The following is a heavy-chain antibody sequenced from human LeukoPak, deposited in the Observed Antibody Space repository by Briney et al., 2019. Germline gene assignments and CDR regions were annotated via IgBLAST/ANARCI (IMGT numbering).Heavy chain of an antibody. J-gene: IGHJ4*02. V-gene: IGHV4-59*01. D-gene: IGHD4-23*01. CDR2: IYYSGST. CDR3: ASILGGNFDY. Sequence: PSETLSLTCTVSGGSISSYYWNWIRQPPGKGLEWIGYIYYSGSTNYNPSLKSRVTISVDTSKNQFSLKLSSVTAADTAVYYCASILGGNFDYWGQGTLVTVSS. CDR1: GGSISSYY.